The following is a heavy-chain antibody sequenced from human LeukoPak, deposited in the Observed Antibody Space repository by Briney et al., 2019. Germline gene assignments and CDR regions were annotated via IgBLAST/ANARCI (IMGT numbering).Heavy chain of an antibody. CDR3: ARDAGSATMTAPYFDY. CDR2: ISGSGGST. CDR1: GFTFSSYA. V-gene: IGHV3-23*01. Sequence: PGGSLRLSCAASGFTFSSYAMSWVRQAPGKGLEWVSAISGSGGSTYYADSVKGRFTISRDNSKNTLYLQMNSLRAEDTAVYYCARDAGSATMTAPYFDYWGQGTLVTVSS. D-gene: IGHD3-22*01. J-gene: IGHJ4*02.